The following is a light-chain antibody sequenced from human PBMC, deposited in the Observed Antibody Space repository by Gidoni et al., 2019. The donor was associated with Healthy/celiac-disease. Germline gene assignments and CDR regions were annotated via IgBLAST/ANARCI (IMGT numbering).Light chain of an antibody. V-gene: IGKV3-11*01. CDR2: DAS. J-gene: IGKJ4*01. CDR1: QSVSSY. CDR3: QQRSNWPPEVT. Sequence: EIVLTQSPATLFLSPGERATLSCRARQSVSSYLAWYQQKPGQAPRLLIYDASNRATGIPARFSGSGSGTDFTLTISSLEPEDFAVYYCQQRSNWPPEVTFGGGTKVEIK.